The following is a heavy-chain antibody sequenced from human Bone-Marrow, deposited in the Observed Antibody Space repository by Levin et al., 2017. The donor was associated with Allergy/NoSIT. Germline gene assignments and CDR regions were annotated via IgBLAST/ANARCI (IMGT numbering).Heavy chain of an antibody. D-gene: IGHD3-10*01. Sequence: SETLSLTCTVSGGSISSGNYYWSWIRQTPGKGLEWIGYIYYSGSTHYNPSLKSRLTISVDTSKNQFSLNLTSVTTADTAAYYCATGSGGYKLYFAYWGQGTLVTVSS. J-gene: IGHJ4*02. CDR2: IYYSGST. CDR3: ATGSGGYKLYFAY. CDR1: GGSISSGNYY. V-gene: IGHV4-30-4*01.